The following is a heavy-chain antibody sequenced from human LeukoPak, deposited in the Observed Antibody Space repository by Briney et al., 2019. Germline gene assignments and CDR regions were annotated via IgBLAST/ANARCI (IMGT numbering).Heavy chain of an antibody. CDR3: ARXXSGNLQXXXS. J-gene: IGHJ5*02. CDR1: GFTFNNYA. CDR2: LSGSGINT. D-gene: IGHD2-15*01. V-gene: IGHV3-23*01. Sequence: GGSLRLSCAASGFTFNNYAMSWVRQAPGKGLEWVSGLSGSGINTHYAESVEGRFIISRDNSKNMLYMQMNRLRAEDTGVYYCARXXSGNLQXXXSWGQGTXVTXS.